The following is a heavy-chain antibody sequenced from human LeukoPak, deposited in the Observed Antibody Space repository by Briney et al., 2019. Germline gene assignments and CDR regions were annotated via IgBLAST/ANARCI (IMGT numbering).Heavy chain of an antibody. CDR1: GFTFSSYD. V-gene: IGHV3-13*01. D-gene: IGHD4-17*01. CDR3: ARGSYGDSTYYGMDV. J-gene: IGHJ6*02. CDR2: IGTAGDT. Sequence: GGSLRLSCAASGFTFSSYDMHWVRQATGKGLEWVSAIGTAGDTYYPGSVKGRFTISRENAKNSLYLQMNSLRAGDTAVYYCARGSYGDSTYYGMDVWGLGTTVTVSS.